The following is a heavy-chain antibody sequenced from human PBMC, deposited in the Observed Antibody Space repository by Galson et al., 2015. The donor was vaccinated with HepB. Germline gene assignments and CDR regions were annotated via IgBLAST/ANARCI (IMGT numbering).Heavy chain of an antibody. CDR1: GFTFSSYG. D-gene: IGHD1-26*01. J-gene: IGHJ3*02. Sequence: SLRLSCAASGFTFSSYGMHWVRQAPGKGLEWVAVIWYDGSNKYYADSVKGRFTISRDNSKNTLYLQMNSLRAEDTAVYYCAREGIVGATEAFDIWGQGTMVTVSS. V-gene: IGHV3-33*01. CDR3: AREGIVGATEAFDI. CDR2: IWYDGSNK.